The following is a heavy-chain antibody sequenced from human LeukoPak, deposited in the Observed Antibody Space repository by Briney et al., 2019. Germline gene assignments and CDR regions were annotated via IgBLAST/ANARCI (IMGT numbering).Heavy chain of an antibody. Sequence: SETLSLTCTVSGGSISSYYWSWIRQPAGKGLEWIGRIYTSGSTNYNPSLKSRVTMSVDTSKNQFSLKLSSVTAADTAVYYCARDAPGIAAAGTLKAFDIWGQGTMVTVSS. CDR2: IYTSGST. CDR3: ARDAPGIAAAGTLKAFDI. CDR1: GGSISSYY. J-gene: IGHJ3*02. D-gene: IGHD6-13*01. V-gene: IGHV4-4*07.